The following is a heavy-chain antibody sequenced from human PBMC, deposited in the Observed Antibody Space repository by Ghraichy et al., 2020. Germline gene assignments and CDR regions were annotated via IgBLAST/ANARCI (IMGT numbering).Heavy chain of an antibody. CDR1: GGSFSGYS. V-gene: IGHV4-34*01. CDR3: ARATIRDGMDV. Sequence: GSLSLTCAVYGGSFSGYSWTWIRQPPGKGLECIGEIDHRGSTNHNPSLRSRVTISIDTSKNKFSLKLSYVTAADTAVYYWARATIRDGMDVWGQGTTVTVSS. D-gene: IGHD5-12*01. J-gene: IGHJ6*02. CDR2: IDHRGST.